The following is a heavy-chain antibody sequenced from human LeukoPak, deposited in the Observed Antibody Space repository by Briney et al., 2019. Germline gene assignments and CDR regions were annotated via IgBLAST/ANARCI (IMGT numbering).Heavy chain of an antibody. CDR2: ISSTGGST. Sequence: GGSLRLSCAAASGLSFNDDYMSWIRQAPGKGLEWVSGISSTGGSTYYADSVKGRFTISRDSSKNTLYLQMNSLRAEDTAVYYCAKFYDILTGYFDYWGQGTLVTVSS. J-gene: IGHJ4*02. CDR1: GLSFNDDY. CDR3: AKFYDILTGYFDY. V-gene: IGHV3-23*01. D-gene: IGHD3-9*01.